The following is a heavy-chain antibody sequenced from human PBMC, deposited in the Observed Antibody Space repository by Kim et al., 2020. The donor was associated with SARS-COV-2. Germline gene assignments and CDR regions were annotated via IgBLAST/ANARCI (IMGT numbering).Heavy chain of an antibody. CDR3: TRDRRYTSSRDYDY. J-gene: IGHJ4*02. V-gene: IGHV3-49*03. D-gene: IGHD6-6*01. CDR1: GFTFGDYA. Sequence: GGSLRLSCTASGFTFGDYAMSWFRQAPGKGLEWVGFIRSKAYGGTTEYAASVKGRFTISRDDSKSIAYLQMNSLKTEDTAVYYCTRDRRYTSSRDYDYWGQGTLVTVSS. CDR2: IRSKAYGGTT.